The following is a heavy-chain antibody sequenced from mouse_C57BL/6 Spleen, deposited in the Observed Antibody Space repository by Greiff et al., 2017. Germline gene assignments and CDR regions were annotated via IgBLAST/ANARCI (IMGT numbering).Heavy chain of an antibody. CDR2: ISSGGDYI. V-gene: IGHV5-9-1*02. Sequence: DVMLVESGEGLVKPGGSLKLSCAASGFTFSSYAMSWVRQTPEKRLEWVAYISSGGDYIYYADTVKGRFTISRDNARNTLYLQMSSLKSEDTAMYYCTREGSSHYYAMDYWGQGTSVTVSS. D-gene: IGHD1-1*01. CDR3: TREGSSHYYAMDY. CDR1: GFTFSSYA. J-gene: IGHJ4*01.